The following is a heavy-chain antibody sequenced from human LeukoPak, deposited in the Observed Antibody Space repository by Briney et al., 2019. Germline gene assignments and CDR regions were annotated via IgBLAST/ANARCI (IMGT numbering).Heavy chain of an antibody. CDR3: ATSSGYYTTWFDP. CDR2: ITPNSGGT. D-gene: IGHD3-22*01. J-gene: IGHJ5*02. Sequence: ASVKVSCKPSGYTFTGYYMHWVRQAPGQGLEWIGWITPNSGGTNYAQKFQGRVTMTRDTSISTAYMELSRLSSDDTAVYYCATSSGYYTTWFDPWGQGTLVTVSS. V-gene: IGHV1-2*02. CDR1: GYTFTGYY.